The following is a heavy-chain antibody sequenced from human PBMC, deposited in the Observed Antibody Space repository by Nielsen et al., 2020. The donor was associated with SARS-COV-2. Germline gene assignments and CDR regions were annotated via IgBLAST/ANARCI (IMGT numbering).Heavy chain of an antibody. CDR3: AKAFRSSDWVRAATDF. D-gene: IGHD6-25*01. CDR2: ITGSGGRT. V-gene: IGHV3-23*01. CDR1: GFMFSTYA. J-gene: IGHJ4*02. Sequence: GGSLRLSRAASGFMFSTYAMSWVRQAPGKGLEWVSGITGSGGRTHSADSVEGWFTISRDNSKNTLYLQMNSLRAEDTAVYYCAKAFRSSDWVRAATDFWGQGTLVTVSS.